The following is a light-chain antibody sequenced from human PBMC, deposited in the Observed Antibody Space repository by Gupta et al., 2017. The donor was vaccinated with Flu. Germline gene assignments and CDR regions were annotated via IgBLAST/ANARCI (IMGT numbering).Light chain of an antibody. CDR2: EIS. Sequence: QSALTQPRSVSGSPGQSVTISCTGTSSDVGGYTYVSWYQQHPGKAPKLIIYEISNRPLEVSNRFSGSKSGSTASLTISGLQAEDEATYYCSSYAGSYTWVFGGGTKLTVL. V-gene: IGLV2-11*01. CDR1: SSDVGGYTY. J-gene: IGLJ2*01. CDR3: SSYAGSYTWV.